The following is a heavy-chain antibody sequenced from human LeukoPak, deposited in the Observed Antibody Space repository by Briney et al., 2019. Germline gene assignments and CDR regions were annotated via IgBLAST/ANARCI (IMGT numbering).Heavy chain of an antibody. J-gene: IGHJ4*02. CDR3: TVLENSRQFGY. CDR2: INPNSGGT. CDR1: GYAFTGYY. D-gene: IGHD2/OR15-2a*01. Sequence: ASVEVSCKASGYAFTGYYMHWVRQAPGQGLEWMGWINPNSGGTNYAQKFQGRVTMTRDTSISTAYMELSRLRSDDTAVYYCTVLENSRQFGYWGQGTLVTVSS. V-gene: IGHV1-2*02.